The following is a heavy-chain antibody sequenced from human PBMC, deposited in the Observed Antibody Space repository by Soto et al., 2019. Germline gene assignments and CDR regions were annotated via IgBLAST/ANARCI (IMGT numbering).Heavy chain of an antibody. V-gene: IGHV1-2*04. CDR2: INPNSGGT. Sequence: ASVKVSCKASGYTFTGYYMHWVRQAPGQGLEWMGWINPNSGGTNYAQKFQGWVTMTRDTSISTAYMELSRLRSDDTAVYYCARDAMGPPTGDYDFWSGYSYYMDVWG. CDR1: GYTFTGYY. J-gene: IGHJ6*03. CDR3: ARDAMGPPTGDYDFWSGYSYYMDV. D-gene: IGHD3-3*01.